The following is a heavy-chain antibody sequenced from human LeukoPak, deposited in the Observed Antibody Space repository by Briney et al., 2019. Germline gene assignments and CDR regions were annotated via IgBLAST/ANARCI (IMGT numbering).Heavy chain of an antibody. CDR3: VRGNDYGGPHY. CDR2: IDRDGSRI. CDR1: GFTFRSYC. Sequence: GGSLRLSCAAYGFTFRSYCMHWVRQAPGKGLLWVSRIDRDGSRINYADSVKGRFTISRDNGKNTLFLQMNSLRAEDAAVYYCVRGNDYGGPHYWGQGTLVTVSS. V-gene: IGHV3-74*01. D-gene: IGHD4-23*01. J-gene: IGHJ4*02.